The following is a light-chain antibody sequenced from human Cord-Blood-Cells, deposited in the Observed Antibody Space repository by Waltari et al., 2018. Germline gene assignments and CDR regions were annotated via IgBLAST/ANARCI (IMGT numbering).Light chain of an antibody. CDR3: AAWDDSLNGLV. CDR2: SNN. Sequence: QSVLTQPPSASGTPGQRVTISCSGSSSNIGSNTVNWYQQLPGTAPKLLIYSNNQRPSGVPDRFSGSESGTSASLAISGLQSEGEADYYCAAWDDSLNGLVFGGGTKLTVL. J-gene: IGLJ2*01. CDR1: SSNIGSNT. V-gene: IGLV1-44*01.